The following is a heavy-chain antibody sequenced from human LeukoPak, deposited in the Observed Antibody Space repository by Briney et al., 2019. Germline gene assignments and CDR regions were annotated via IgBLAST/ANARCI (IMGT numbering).Heavy chain of an antibody. J-gene: IGHJ4*02. D-gene: IGHD2-2*01. CDR2: ISGSGGST. V-gene: IGHV3-23*01. Sequence: GGSLRLSCAASGFTFSSYAMSWVRQAPGKGLEWVSAISGSGGSTYYADSVKGRFTISRDNSKNTLYLQMNSLRAEDTAVYYCAKDLASGGKVPAADYWGQGTLVNVSS. CDR3: AKDLASGGKVPAADY. CDR1: GFTFSSYA.